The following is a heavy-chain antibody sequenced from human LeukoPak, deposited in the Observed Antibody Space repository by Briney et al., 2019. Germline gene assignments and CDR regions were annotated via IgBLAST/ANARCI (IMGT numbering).Heavy chain of an antibody. CDR3: ARRLIAAAGADY. D-gene: IGHD6-13*01. J-gene: IGHJ4*02. V-gene: IGHV1-2*02. Sequence: ASVKVSCKASGYTFTGYYKHWVRQAPGQGLEWMGWINPNSGGTNYAQKFQGRVTMTRDTSISTAYMELSRLRSDDTAVYYCARRLIAAAGADYWGQGTLVTVSS. CDR2: INPNSGGT. CDR1: GYTFTGYY.